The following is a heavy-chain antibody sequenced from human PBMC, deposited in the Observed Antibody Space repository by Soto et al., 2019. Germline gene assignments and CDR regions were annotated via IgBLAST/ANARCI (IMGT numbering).Heavy chain of an antibody. J-gene: IGHJ6*02. CDR3: ARERRRTSHQPGGDYYYGMDV. V-gene: IGHV3-33*01. CDR1: GFTFSSYG. Sequence: PGGSLRLSCAASGFTFSSYGMHWVRQAPGKGLEWVAVIWYDGSNKYYADSVKGRFTISRDNSKNTLYLQMNSLRAEDTAVYYCARERRRTSHQPGGDYYYGMDVWGQGTTVTVSS. D-gene: IGHD2-2*01. CDR2: IWYDGSNK.